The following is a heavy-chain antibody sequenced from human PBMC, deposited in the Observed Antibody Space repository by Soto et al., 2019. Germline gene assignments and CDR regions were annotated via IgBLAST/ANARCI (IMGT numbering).Heavy chain of an antibody. D-gene: IGHD1-26*01. Sequence: QVRLQESGPGLVKPSETLSLSCLVSGDSVGNGPYYWSWIRQSPGEGLEWIAYIYYSGSTNVNPSLDSRVNISIDMSKNQFFLELRSVTAADAAVYFGSRVGSSCHSGGCYYYYGLGVWGQGTTVAISS. CDR1: GDSVGNGPYY. J-gene: IGHJ6*02. CDR3: SRVGSSCHSGGCYYYYGLGV. V-gene: IGHV4-61*01. CDR2: IYYSGST.